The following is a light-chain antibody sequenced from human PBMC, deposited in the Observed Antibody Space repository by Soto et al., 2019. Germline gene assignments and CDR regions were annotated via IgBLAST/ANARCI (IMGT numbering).Light chain of an antibody. CDR3: QHYNSYSEA. V-gene: IGKV1-5*01. Sequence: DFQMTQSPSTLSASVGDRVTITCRASQTINNWLAWYQQKPGKAPKLLIYDASSLESGVPSRFSGSGSGTEFTLTISSLQPDDFATYYCQHYNSYSEAFGQGTKVDIK. J-gene: IGKJ1*01. CDR2: DAS. CDR1: QTINNW.